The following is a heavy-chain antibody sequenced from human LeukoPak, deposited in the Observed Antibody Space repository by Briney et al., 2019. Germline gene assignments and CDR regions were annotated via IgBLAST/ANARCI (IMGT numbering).Heavy chain of an antibody. D-gene: IGHD3-22*01. Sequence: ASVKVSCKASGYTFTSYAMNWVRQAPGQGLEWMGWINTNTGNPTYAQGFTGRFVFSLDTSVSTAYLQISSLKAEDTAVYYCARVNYYDSSGYYHSAYYYYMDVWGKGTTVTVSS. CDR3: ARVNYYDSSGYYHSAYYYYMDV. CDR2: INTNTGNP. CDR1: GYTFTSYA. J-gene: IGHJ6*03. V-gene: IGHV7-4-1*02.